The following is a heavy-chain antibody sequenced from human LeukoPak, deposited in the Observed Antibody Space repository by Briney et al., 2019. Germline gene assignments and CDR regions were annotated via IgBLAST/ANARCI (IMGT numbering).Heavy chain of an antibody. Sequence: ASVKVSCKASGYTFTSYYMHWVRQVPGQGLEWMGIINPSGGSTSYAQKFQGRVTMTRDMSTSTVYMELSSLRSEDTAVYYCARGPYYDFWSGYSDAFDIWGQGTMVTVSS. CDR3: ARGPYYDFWSGYSDAFDI. CDR1: GYTFTSYY. CDR2: INPSGGST. J-gene: IGHJ3*02. V-gene: IGHV1-46*01. D-gene: IGHD3-3*01.